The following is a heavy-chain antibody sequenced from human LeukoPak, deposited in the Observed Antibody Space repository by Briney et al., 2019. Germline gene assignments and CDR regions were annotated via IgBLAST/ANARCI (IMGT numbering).Heavy chain of an antibody. D-gene: IGHD5-12*01. Sequence: GGSLRLSCTASGFTFGDYAMSWVRQAPGKGLEWVSGISGSGAYSYYADSVKGRFTISRDNSKNTLYMQMNSLRAADTAVYYCAKGLAYTGYDYWFDPWGQGTLVTVSS. V-gene: IGHV3-23*01. J-gene: IGHJ5*02. CDR3: AKGLAYTGYDYWFDP. CDR2: ISGSGAYS. CDR1: GFTFGDYA.